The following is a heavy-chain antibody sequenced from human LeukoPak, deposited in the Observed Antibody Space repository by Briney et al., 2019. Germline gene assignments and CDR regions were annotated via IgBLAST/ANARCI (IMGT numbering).Heavy chain of an antibody. J-gene: IGHJ4*02. CDR1: GFSFSAYW. D-gene: IGHD6-19*01. V-gene: IGHV3-7*01. CDR3: ARVGKNGWDFDH. CDR2: ISEGGGLK. Sequence: GGSLRLSCAASGFSFSAYWMTWVRQAPGKGLEWVANISEGGGLKYYVDSVKGRFTISRDNTNNSLYLQMFSLRVDDSAVYYCARVGKNGWDFDHWGQGTLVTVSS.